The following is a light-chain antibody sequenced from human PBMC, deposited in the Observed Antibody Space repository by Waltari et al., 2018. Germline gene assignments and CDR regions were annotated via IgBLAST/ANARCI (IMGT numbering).Light chain of an antibody. CDR1: SSDVGCYNY. CDR3: SSYAGSNSRV. J-gene: IGLJ2*01. V-gene: IGLV2-8*01. CDR2: EVS. Sequence: QSALTQPPSASGSPGQSVTISCTGTSSDVGCYNYVSWYQQHPGTDPKLIIYEVSQRPSGVPDRVSGAKAGNTASLNGSGLQAEDDADYYCSSYAGSNSRVCGGGTKLTVL.